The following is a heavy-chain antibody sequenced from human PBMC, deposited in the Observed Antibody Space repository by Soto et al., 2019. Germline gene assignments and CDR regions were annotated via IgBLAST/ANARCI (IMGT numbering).Heavy chain of an antibody. CDR3: ARGAPVLFDY. CDR2: IYHSGST. J-gene: IGHJ4*02. Sequence: QLQLQESGSGLVKPSQTLSLTCAVSGGSISSGGYSWSWIRQPPGKGLEWIGYIYHSGSTDYNPYRRSRVTISVDRSKNQFSLKLSSVTAADTAVYYCARGAPVLFDYWGQGTLVTVSS. V-gene: IGHV4-30-2*01. CDR1: GGSISSGGYS.